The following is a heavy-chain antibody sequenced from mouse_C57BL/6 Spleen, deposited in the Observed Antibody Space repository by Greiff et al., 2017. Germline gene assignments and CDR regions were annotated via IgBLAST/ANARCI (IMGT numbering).Heavy chain of an antibody. V-gene: IGHV3-8*01. Sequence: EVQLQESGPGLAKPSQTLSLTCSVTGYSINSDYWNWIRKFPGNKLEYMGYISYSGSTYYNSYLKSRISITRDTSKNQYYLQLNSVTTEDTATYYCARERLRVFDYWGQGTTLTVSS. CDR1: GYSINSDY. D-gene: IGHD2-4*01. CDR2: ISYSGST. J-gene: IGHJ2*01. CDR3: ARERLRVFDY.